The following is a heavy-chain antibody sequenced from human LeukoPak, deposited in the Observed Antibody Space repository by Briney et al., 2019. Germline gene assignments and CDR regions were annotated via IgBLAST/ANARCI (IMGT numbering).Heavy chain of an antibody. J-gene: IGHJ4*02. D-gene: IGHD5-12*01. V-gene: IGHV3-21*04. Sequence: GGSLRLSCAASGFTFSSYSMNWVRQAPGKGLEWVSSISSSSSYIYYADSVKGRFTISRDNAKNPLYLQMNSLRAEDTALYYCAKGTIVATILYFDYWGQGTLVTVSS. CDR3: AKGTIVATILYFDY. CDR2: ISSSSSYI. CDR1: GFTFSSYS.